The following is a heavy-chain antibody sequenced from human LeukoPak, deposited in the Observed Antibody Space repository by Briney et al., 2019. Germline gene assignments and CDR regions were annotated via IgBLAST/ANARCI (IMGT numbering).Heavy chain of an antibody. Sequence: SQTLSLTCAISGDGVSSNSAGWNWIRQSPSRGLEWLGRTYYRSKWYTHYAESVKSRIIINPDTSKNQFSLQLNSVAPEDTAVYYCARDRGGYYFDNSLDMWGQGTMVTVSS. V-gene: IGHV6-1*01. D-gene: IGHD3-22*01. CDR3: ARDRGGYYFDNSLDM. CDR2: TYYRSKWYT. CDR1: GDGVSSNSAG. J-gene: IGHJ3*01.